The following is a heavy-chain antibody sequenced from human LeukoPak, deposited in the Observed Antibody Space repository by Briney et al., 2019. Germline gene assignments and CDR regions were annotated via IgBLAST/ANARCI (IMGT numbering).Heavy chain of an antibody. CDR2: FRSKAYGGTI. J-gene: IGHJ4*02. D-gene: IGHD2-21*02. CDR3: ARSICGGDCYRPAPNYYSDY. CDR1: GFTFGIYA. V-gene: IGHV3-49*03. Sequence: GGSLRLSCTGSGFTFGIYAMSWFRQAPGKGLEWVGFFRSKAYGGTIDYAASVKGRFTISRDDSKSVAYLEINSLITEDTAVYYCARSICGGDCYRPAPNYYSDYWGQGTLVIVSS.